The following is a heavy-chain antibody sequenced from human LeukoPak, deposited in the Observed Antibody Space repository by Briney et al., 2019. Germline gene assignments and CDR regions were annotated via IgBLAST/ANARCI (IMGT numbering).Heavy chain of an antibody. J-gene: IGHJ3*02. CDR3: AKDYYYDSSGDAFDI. CDR2: IRYDGSNK. D-gene: IGHD3-22*01. V-gene: IGHV3-30*02. CDR1: GFTFSIYG. Sequence: PGGSLRLSCAASGFTFSIYGMHWVRQAPGKGLEWVAFIRYDGSNKYYADSVKGRFTISRDNSKNTLYLQMNSLRAEDTAVYYCAKDYYYDSSGDAFDIWGQGTMVTVSS.